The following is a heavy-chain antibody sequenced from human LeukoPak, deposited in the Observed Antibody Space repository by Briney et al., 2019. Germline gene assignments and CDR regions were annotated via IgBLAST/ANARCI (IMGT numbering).Heavy chain of an antibody. CDR2: MNPNSGNT. J-gene: IGHJ4*02. V-gene: IGHV1-8*01. Sequence: ASVKVSCKASGYTFTSYDINWVRQATGQGLEWMGWMNPNSGNTGYAQKFQGRVTMTRNTSISTAYMELSSLRSEDTAVYYCARVRADNVLRFLEWSYYFDYWGQGTLVTVSS. CDR3: ARVRADNVLRFLEWSYYFDY. D-gene: IGHD3-3*01. CDR1: GYTFTSYD.